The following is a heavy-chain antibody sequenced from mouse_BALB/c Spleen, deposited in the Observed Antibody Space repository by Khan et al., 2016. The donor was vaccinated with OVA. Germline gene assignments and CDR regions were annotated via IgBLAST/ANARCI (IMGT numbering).Heavy chain of an antibody. CDR1: GFTFSSFG. D-gene: IGHD2-4*01. V-gene: IGHV5-17*02. CDR2: VSSGSATI. Sequence: EVELVESGGGLVQPGGSRKLSCAASGFTFSSFGMHWVRQAPEKGLEWVAYVSSGSATIYYADIVKGRFTISRDNPKYTLFLQMTSLRSEDTAMYYCARSLITTWYFDVWGAGTTVTVSS. J-gene: IGHJ1*01. CDR3: ARSLITTWYFDV.